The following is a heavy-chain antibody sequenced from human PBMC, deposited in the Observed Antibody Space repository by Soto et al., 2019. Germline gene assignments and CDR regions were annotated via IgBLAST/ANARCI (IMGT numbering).Heavy chain of an antibody. CDR3: ARDASVTGSSRAFDF. Sequence: HPGGSLRLSCAASGFTFRSYHMHWVRQAPGKGLEWVASISYDETYNYYTDSVKGRFTISRDNAKNSLSLQMNSLRAEDTAVYNCARDASVTGSSRAFDFWGQGTMVTVSS. D-gene: IGHD1-20*01. J-gene: IGHJ3*01. V-gene: IGHV3-30-3*01. CDR2: ISYDETYN. CDR1: GFTFRSYH.